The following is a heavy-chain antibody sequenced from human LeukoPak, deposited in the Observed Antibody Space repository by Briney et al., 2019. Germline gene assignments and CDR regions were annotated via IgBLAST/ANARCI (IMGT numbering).Heavy chain of an antibody. CDR3: ARRTWVHPQRTYYFDY. CDR2: IYYSGST. V-gene: IGHV4-61*05. D-gene: IGHD1-1*01. Sequence: SETLSLTCTVSGGSISSSSYYWSWIRQPPGKGLEWIGYIYYSGSTNYNPSLKSRVTISVDTSKNQFSLKLSSVTAADTAVYYCARRTWVHPQRTYYFDYWGQGTLVTVSS. J-gene: IGHJ4*02. CDR1: GGSISSSSYY.